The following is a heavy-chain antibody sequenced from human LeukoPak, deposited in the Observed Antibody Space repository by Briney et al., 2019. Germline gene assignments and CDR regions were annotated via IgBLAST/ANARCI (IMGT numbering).Heavy chain of an antibody. CDR2: IYFSGST. J-gene: IGHJ4*02. D-gene: IGHD3-3*01. CDR3: ARDDDFWSGYGFDY. CDR1: GDSISTSNSY. Sequence: SETLSLTCTVSGDSISTSNSYWGWIRQTPGRGLEWIGSIYFSGSTYYNPSLKSRVTISVDTFNNQFSLKLSSVTAADTAVYYCARDDDFWSGYGFDYWGQGTLVTVSS. V-gene: IGHV4-39*07.